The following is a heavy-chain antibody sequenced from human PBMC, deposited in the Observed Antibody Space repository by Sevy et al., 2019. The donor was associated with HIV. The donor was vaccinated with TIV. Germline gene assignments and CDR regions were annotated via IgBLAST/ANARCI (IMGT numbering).Heavy chain of an antibody. J-gene: IGHJ6*03. V-gene: IGHV3-23*01. CDR1: GFSFDSYG. CDR2: ISGSGTRT. D-gene: IGHD3-22*01. Sequence: GGSLRLSCAVSGFSFDSYGMTWVRQAPGKGLEWVSGISGSGTRTYYADSVKGRFSISRDNSKNRLYLQMNSLRSEDPAIYSCGKGGGGHYDPDEIGYYFYYYNMDVWGKGTTVTVSS. CDR3: GKGGGGHYDPDEIGYYFYYYNMDV.